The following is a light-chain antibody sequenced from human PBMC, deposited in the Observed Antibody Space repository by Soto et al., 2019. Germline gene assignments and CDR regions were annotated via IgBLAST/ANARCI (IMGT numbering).Light chain of an antibody. CDR1: QSVSSTY. J-gene: IGKJ2*03. Sequence: EIVLTQSPGSLSLSPGERATLSCRASQSVSSTYLAWYQQKPGQAPRLVMHATSTRAAGILARFSGSGSGTGTDFTLTSSSLEPEYFGVYYCQQYGNSPSYSFGQGTKLEIK. CDR2: ATS. V-gene: IGKV3-20*01. CDR3: QQYGNSPSYS.